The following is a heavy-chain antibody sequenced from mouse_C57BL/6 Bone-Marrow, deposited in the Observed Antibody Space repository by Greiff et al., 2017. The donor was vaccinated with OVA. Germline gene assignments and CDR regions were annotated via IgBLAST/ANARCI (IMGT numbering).Heavy chain of an antibody. J-gene: IGHJ3*01. CDR3: ARFYDSFAY. V-gene: IGHV3-6*01. CDR2: ISYDGSN. D-gene: IGHD2-3*01. CDR1: GYSITSGYY. Sequence: EVKLQESGPGLVKPSQSLSLTCSVTGYSITSGYYWNWIRQFPGNKLEWMGYISYDGSNNYNPSLKNRISITRDTSKNQFFLKLNSVTTEDTATYYCARFYDSFAYWGQGTLVTVSA.